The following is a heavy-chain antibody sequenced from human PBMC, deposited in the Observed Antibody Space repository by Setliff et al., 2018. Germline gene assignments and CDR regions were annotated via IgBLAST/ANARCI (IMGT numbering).Heavy chain of an antibody. CDR3: AREHVSGHSEY. CDR1: GRSFTSFW. V-gene: IGHV5-51*01. Sequence: PGESLKISCKGSGRSFTSFWIGWVRQMPGKGLEWMGIIYPGDSDTRYSPSFQGQVTISADKSINTAYLHLSSLKASDTAMYYCAREHVSGHSEYWGQGTLVTVSS. CDR2: IYPGDSDT. D-gene: IGHD1-26*01. J-gene: IGHJ4*02.